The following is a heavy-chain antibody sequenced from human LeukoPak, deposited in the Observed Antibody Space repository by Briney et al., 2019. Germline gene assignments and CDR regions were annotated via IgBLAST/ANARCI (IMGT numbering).Heavy chain of an antibody. CDR1: GFTFTDYY. CDR2: IGPHSTST. Sequence: ASVKVSCKASGFTFTDYYIHWVRQGPGQGLEWMGYIGPHSTSTSSPQKFQGRVTMTRDASMSTAYMELTRLTSDDTAVYYCVREGEGPLSKDFDYWGQGTLVTVSS. D-gene: IGHD2/OR15-2a*01. V-gene: IGHV1-2*02. CDR3: VREGEGPLSKDFDY. J-gene: IGHJ4*02.